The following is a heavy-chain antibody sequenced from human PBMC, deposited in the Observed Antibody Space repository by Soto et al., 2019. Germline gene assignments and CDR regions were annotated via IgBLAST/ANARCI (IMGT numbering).Heavy chain of an antibody. D-gene: IGHD3-10*01. J-gene: IGHJ6*02. CDR1: GGSFSGYY. CDR3: ARDTGRAMVRGVIYYYYYGMDV. Sequence: PSETLSLTCAVYGGSFSGYYWSWIRQPPGKGLEWIGEINHSGSTNYNPSLKSRVTISVDTSKNQFSLKLSSVTAADTAVYYCARDTGRAMVRGVIYYYYYGMDVWGQGTTVTVSS. V-gene: IGHV4-34*01. CDR2: INHSGST.